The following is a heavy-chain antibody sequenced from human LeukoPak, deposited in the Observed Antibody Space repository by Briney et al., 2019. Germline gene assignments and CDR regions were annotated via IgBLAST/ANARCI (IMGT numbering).Heavy chain of an antibody. CDR1: RFKVRYVW. Sequence: KPGGSLRLSCGASRFKVRYVWMSWVRQAPGRGLEWLGRIKSKSDGGTTDYVAPVKGRFTISRDDSKNTVSLQMNSLKTEDTAVYYCTTDPRHWGQGTLVTVSS. V-gene: IGHV3-15*01. CDR2: IKSKSDGGTT. J-gene: IGHJ4*02. CDR3: TTDPRH.